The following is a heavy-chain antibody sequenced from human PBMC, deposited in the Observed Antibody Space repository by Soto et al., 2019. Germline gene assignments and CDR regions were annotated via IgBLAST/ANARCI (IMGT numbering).Heavy chain of an antibody. J-gene: IGHJ4*02. CDR2: IYYSGST. CDR3: ARWPQLEPRFDY. D-gene: IGHD1-1*01. CDR1: GGSISSGDYY. Sequence: QVQLQESGPGLVKPSQTLSLTCTVSGGSISSGDYYWSWIRQYPGKGLEWIGYIYYSGSTYYNPSLQSRVTISVDTSKNQFSLKLNSVTAADTAVYYCARWPQLEPRFDYWGQGTLVTVSS. V-gene: IGHV4-31*03.